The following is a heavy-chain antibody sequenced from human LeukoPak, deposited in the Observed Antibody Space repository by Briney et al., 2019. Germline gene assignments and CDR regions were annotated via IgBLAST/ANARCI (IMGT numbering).Heavy chain of an antibody. Sequence: GRSLRLSCAASGFTFSSYGMHWVRQAPGKGLEWVAVISYDGSNKYYADSVKGRFTISRDNSKNTLYLQMNSLRAEDTAVYYCAKDGIAVAGTYGMDVWGQGTTVTVSS. CDR3: AKDGIAVAGTYGMDV. J-gene: IGHJ6*02. V-gene: IGHV3-30*18. CDR1: GFTFSSYG. CDR2: ISYDGSNK. D-gene: IGHD6-19*01.